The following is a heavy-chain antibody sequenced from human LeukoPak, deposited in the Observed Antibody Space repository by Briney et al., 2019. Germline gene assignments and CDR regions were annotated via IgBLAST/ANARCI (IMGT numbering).Heavy chain of an antibody. V-gene: IGHV4-59*01. J-gene: IGHJ3*02. Sequence: SETLSLTCIVSGGSISSYYWSWIRQPPGKGLEWIGYIYYSGSTNYNPSLKSRVTISVDTSKNQFSLKLSSVTAADTAVYYCARGDSGYVDAFDIWGQGTMVTVSS. CDR3: ARGDSGYVDAFDI. D-gene: IGHD5-12*01. CDR2: IYYSGST. CDR1: GGSISSYY.